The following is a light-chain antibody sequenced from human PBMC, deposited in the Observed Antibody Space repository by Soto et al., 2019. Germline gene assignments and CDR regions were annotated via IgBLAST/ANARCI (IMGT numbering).Light chain of an antibody. CDR3: SSYTTSSVV. Sequence: QSALTQPASVSGSPGQSITISCTGTSSDVGAYNYVSWYQQHPGKAPKLMIYGVSDRPSGVSNRFSGSKSGNTASLTISGLQADDDADYYCSSYTTSSVVFGGGTKVTVL. V-gene: IGLV2-14*01. CDR2: GVS. J-gene: IGLJ2*01. CDR1: SSDVGAYNY.